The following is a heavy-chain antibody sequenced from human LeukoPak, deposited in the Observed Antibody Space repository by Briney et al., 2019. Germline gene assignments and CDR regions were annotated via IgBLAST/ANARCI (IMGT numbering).Heavy chain of an antibody. Sequence: ASVKVSCKXSGGTFSSYAISWVRQAPGQGLEWMGGIIPIFGTANYSQKFQGRVTITTDESTSTAYMELNSLRSEDTAVYYCATGCSGGSCASGTPYYYYMDVWGKGTTVTVSS. D-gene: IGHD2-15*01. J-gene: IGHJ6*03. CDR3: ATGCSGGSCASGTPYYYYMDV. CDR1: GGTFSSYA. CDR2: IIPIFGTA. V-gene: IGHV1-69*05.